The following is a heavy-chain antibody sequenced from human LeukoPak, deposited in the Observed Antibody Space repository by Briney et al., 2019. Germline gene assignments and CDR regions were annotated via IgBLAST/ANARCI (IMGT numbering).Heavy chain of an antibody. D-gene: IGHD3-10*01. J-gene: IGHJ4*02. Sequence: GSLRLSCVASGFTFSKTWMSWVRQSPGRGLEWLGRIKAQTDGATTDYAEPVQGRFIISRDDSKNTLFLQMLRLKIEDTALYFCTTAPRCNSGWFGGFWGQGSLVTVSS. CDR1: GFTFSKTW. CDR3: TTAPRCNSGWFGGF. CDR2: IKAQTDGATT. V-gene: IGHV3-15*01.